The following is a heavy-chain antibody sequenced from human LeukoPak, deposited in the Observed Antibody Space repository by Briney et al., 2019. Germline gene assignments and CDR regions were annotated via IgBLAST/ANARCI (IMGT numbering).Heavy chain of an antibody. J-gene: IGHJ4*02. Sequence: GASVKVSCKASGGTFSSYAISWVRQAPGQGLEWMGGIIPIFGTANYAQKFQGRVTITADESTSTAYMELSSLRSEDTAVYYCAREPDIVVVPAALYFDYWGQGTLVTVSS. CDR3: AREPDIVVVPAALYFDY. D-gene: IGHD2-2*01. CDR1: GGTFSSYA. CDR2: IIPIFGTA. V-gene: IGHV1-69*13.